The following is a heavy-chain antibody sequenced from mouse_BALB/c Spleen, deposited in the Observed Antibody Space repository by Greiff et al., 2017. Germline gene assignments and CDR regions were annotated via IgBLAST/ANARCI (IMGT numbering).Heavy chain of an antibody. CDR3: ARGGNYYDDDRAHLDY. D-gene: IGHD2-4*01. V-gene: IGHV1S81*02. CDR1: GYTFTSYW. Sequence: VQLQQPGAELVKPGASVKLSCKASGYTFTSYWMHWVKQRPGQGLEWIGEINPSNGRTNYNEKFKSKATLTVDKAASTAYMQLSSLTSEDSAVYYGARGGNYYDDDRAHLDYWGQGTTLTVSS. J-gene: IGHJ2*01. CDR2: INPSNGRT.